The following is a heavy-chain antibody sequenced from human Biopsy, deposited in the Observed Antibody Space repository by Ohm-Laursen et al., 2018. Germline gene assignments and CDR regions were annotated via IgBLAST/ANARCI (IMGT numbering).Heavy chain of an antibody. CDR2: TDTTSGTK. CDR1: GFSFSSYS. V-gene: IGHV3-48*01. CDR3: ARNLGVTPGYQDY. D-gene: IGHD2-2*01. Sequence: SLRLSCAASGFSFSSYSMNWARQAPGKGLEWVSYTDTTSGTKFYADSVKGRFTISRDNAKNSLYLQMNSLRAEDTAVYYCARNLGVTPGYQDYWGQGTLVTVSS. J-gene: IGHJ4*02.